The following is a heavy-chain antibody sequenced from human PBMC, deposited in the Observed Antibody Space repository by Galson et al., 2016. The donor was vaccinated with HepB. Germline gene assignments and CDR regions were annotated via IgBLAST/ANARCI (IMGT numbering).Heavy chain of an antibody. CDR3: AREIQWKWLQLGFDY. CDR1: GFTFSHYA. Sequence: SLRLSCAASGFTFSHYAMHWVRQAPGKGLEWVAVISYTGSNNYYADSVKGRFTISRDNSKNTLYLQMNSLRAEDTAVYYCAREIQWKWLQLGFDYWGQGALVSVSS. V-gene: IGHV3-30*04. D-gene: IGHD5-24*01. CDR2: ISYTGSNN. J-gene: IGHJ4*02.